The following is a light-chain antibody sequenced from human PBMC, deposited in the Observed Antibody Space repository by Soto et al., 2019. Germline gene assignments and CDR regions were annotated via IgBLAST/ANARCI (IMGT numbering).Light chain of an antibody. CDR2: DVS. CDR1: SSDIGAYNY. Sequence: QSVLTQPASVSGSPGQSITIACNGTSSDIGAYNYVSWYQQHPGKAPKLMIFDVSHRPSGVSNRFSGSKAGNRASLTISGLQAEDESSYYCSACSRRTIPVFGGGTQLTV. J-gene: IGLJ2*01. V-gene: IGLV2-14*03. CDR3: SACSRRTIPV.